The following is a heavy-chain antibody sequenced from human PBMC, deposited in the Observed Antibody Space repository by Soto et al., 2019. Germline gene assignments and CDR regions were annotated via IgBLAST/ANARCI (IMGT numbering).Heavy chain of an antibody. CDR1: GGTFSSYT. CDR2: IIPILGIA. J-gene: IGHJ4*02. CDR3: ARTGGGVSSGYHLGGYYFDY. Sequence: QVQLVQSGAEVKKPGSSVKVSCKASGGTFSSYTISWVRQAPGQGLEWMGRIIPILGIANYAQKFQGRVTITADKSTSTAYMELSSLRSEDTAVYYCARTGGGVSSGYHLGGYYFDYWGQGTLVTVSS. D-gene: IGHD6-19*01. V-gene: IGHV1-69*02.